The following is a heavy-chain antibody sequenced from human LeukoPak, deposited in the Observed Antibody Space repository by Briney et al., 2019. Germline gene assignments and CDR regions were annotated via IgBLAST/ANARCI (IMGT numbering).Heavy chain of an antibody. D-gene: IGHD2-21*01. Sequence: GGSLRLSCAMSGFTFSTYGMHWVRQAPGKGLEWVAFIHYDGSNQYYADSVKGRFTISRENSKNTLYLQMNSLRAEDTAVYYCAKAHTGCGGDCYWWFDPWGQGTLVTVSS. CDR2: IHYDGSNQ. J-gene: IGHJ5*02. V-gene: IGHV3-30*02. CDR1: GFTFSTYG. CDR3: AKAHTGCGGDCYWWFDP.